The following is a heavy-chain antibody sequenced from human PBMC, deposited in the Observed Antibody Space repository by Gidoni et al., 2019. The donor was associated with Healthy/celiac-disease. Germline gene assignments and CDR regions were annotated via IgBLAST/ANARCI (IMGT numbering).Heavy chain of an antibody. CDR3: ARATSSGWYASYYYYGMDV. J-gene: IGHJ6*02. Sequence: QVQLQESGPGLVKPSQTLSLTCTVSGGSISNGIYYWSWIRQPAGKGLEWIGRIYTSGSTNYNPSLKSRVTISVDTSKNQFSLKLSSVTAADTAVYYCARATSSGWYASYYYYGMDVWGQGTTVTVSS. CDR2: IYTSGST. V-gene: IGHV4-61*02. CDR1: GGSISNGIYY. D-gene: IGHD6-19*01.